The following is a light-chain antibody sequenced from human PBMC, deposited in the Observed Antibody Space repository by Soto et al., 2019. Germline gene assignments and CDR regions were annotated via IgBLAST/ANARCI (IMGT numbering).Light chain of an antibody. CDR2: GAS. V-gene: IGKV3-15*01. Sequence: ERVTLSCRASQSVRDNLAWYQQKPGQAPRLLIFGASTRATGIPASFSGSGSGTDFTLTISRLQPEDFAVYYCQQYAITLWT. CDR3: QQYAITLWT. CDR1: QSVRDN. J-gene: IGKJ1*01.